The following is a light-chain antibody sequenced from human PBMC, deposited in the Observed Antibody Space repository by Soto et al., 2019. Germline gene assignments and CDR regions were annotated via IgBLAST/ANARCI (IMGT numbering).Light chain of an antibody. CDR2: DDN. J-gene: IGLJ1*01. CDR3: GSWDSSLSAYV. V-gene: IGLV1-51*01. CDR1: SSNIGGNS. Sequence: QSVLTQPPSVPAAPGQKVTISCSGSSSNIGGNSVSWYQQLPGTAPKLLIYDDNKRPSGIPDRFSGSKSGTSATLGITGFQTGDEADNYCGSWDSSLSAYVLGSGTKVTVL.